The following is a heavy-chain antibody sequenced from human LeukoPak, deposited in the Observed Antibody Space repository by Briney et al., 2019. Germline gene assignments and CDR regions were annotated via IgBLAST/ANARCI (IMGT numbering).Heavy chain of an antibody. D-gene: IGHD6-19*01. V-gene: IGHV3-43*02. CDR3: ARESERSGWYDY. Sequence: GGSLRLSCAAPGFILDDYAIHWVRHARGEGMEGVSFFTVDGGSSFYPSSVMGRFTISRNNNKHSLYLQMSSLTSEDTALYYCARESERSGWYDYWGQGTLVTVSS. J-gene: IGHJ4*02. CDR1: GFILDDYA. CDR2: FTVDGGSS.